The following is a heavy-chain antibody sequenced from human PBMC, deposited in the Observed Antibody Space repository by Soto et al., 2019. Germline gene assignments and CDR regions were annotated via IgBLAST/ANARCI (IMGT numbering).Heavy chain of an antibody. V-gene: IGHV6-1*01. CDR2: TYYRSKWYN. CDR1: GDSVSSSSVT. D-gene: IGHD1-26*01. J-gene: IGHJ4*02. Sequence: PSQTLSLTCAISGDSVSSSSVTWNWIRQSPSRGLEWLGRTYYRSKWYNDYAESVKSRITINPDTSKNQFSLHLNSVTPEDTAVYYWVSLIGNSLLDFWGQGTLVTVSS. CDR3: VSLIGNSLLDF.